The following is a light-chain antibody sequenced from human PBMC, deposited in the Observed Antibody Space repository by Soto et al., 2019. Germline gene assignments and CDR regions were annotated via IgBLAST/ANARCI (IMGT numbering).Light chain of an antibody. CDR2: DAS. CDR3: QQYGSSPIT. J-gene: IGKJ5*01. V-gene: IGKV3-20*01. CDR1: QTVSSS. Sequence: IVLTQSPATLSLSPWERATLSCRASQTVSSSLAWYQQKPGQAPRLLIYDASSRATGIPDRFSGSGSGTDFTLTISRLEPEDFAVYYCQQYGSSPITFGQGTRLEIK.